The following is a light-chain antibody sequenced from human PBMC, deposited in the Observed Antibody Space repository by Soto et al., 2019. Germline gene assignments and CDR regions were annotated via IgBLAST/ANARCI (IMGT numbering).Light chain of an antibody. Sequence: EIVLTQSPATLSLSPGERATLSCRASQSVRSNLAWYQQKPGQAPRLLIYDASNRATGVPGSFSGSGSGTDFPLTISYLEPEDFAVYSCQQRDNWPWTFGQGAKVEIK. CDR3: QQRDNWPWT. CDR2: DAS. V-gene: IGKV3-11*01. CDR1: QSVRSN. J-gene: IGKJ1*01.